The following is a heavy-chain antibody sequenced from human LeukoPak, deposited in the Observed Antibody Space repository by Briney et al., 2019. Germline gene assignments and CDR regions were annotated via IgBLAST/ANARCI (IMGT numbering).Heavy chain of an antibody. D-gene: IGHD7-27*01. CDR2: INPNSGGT. J-gene: IGHJ3*02. CDR1: GYTFTGYY. V-gene: IGHV1-2*02. Sequence: ASVKVSCKASGYTFTGYYMHWVRQAPGQGLAWMGWINPNSGGTNYAQKFQGRVTMTRDTSISTAYMELSRLRSDDTAVYYCARDLTGLDAFDIWGQGTMVTVSS. CDR3: ARDLTGLDAFDI.